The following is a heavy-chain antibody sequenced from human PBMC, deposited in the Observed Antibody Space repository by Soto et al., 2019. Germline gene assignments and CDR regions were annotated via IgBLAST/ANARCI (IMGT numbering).Heavy chain of an antibody. V-gene: IGHV3-30*03. CDR3: ARQESGTDY. CDR1: GFTFRTYG. D-gene: IGHD1-26*01. J-gene: IGHJ4*02. Sequence: QVQLVESGGCVVQPGRSLRLSCAAAGFTFRTYGMNWVRQAPGKGPEWLAIISNDGSEKYYADSVKGRFTISRDNSRSTLYLQMNSVIVADTAVYYCARQESGTDYWGQGTLVTVSS. CDR2: ISNDGSEK.